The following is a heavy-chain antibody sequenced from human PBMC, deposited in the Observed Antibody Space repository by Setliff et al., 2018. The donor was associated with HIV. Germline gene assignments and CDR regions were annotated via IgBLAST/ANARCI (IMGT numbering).Heavy chain of an antibody. V-gene: IGHV1-46*01. CDR3: ARGAEDLAINPPSFDYYFDY. Sequence: GASVKVSCKASGYTFTSHFLHWVRQAPGQGLEWMGILNPSDGSTHYARKFQGRVAMTRDTSTSTVYMELSSLRSDDTALYFCARGAEDLAINPPSFDYYFDYWGQGTPVTVSS. CDR1: GYTFTSHF. J-gene: IGHJ4*02. CDR2: LNPSDGST. D-gene: IGHD3-9*01.